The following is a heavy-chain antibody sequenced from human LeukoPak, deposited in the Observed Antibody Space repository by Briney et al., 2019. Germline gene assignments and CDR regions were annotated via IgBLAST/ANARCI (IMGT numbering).Heavy chain of an antibody. CDR1: GFTFSSYA. D-gene: IGHD1-26*01. CDR2: IKQDGSEI. V-gene: IGHV3-7*03. J-gene: IGHJ3*02. Sequence: PGGSLRLSCAASGFTFSSYAMHWVRQAPGKGLEWVANIKQDGSEIYYVDSVKGRFTISRDNSKDTLYLQMNSLRAEDTAVYYCAKDYRGSGTYREAFNIWGQGTVVTVSS. CDR3: AKDYRGSGTYREAFNI.